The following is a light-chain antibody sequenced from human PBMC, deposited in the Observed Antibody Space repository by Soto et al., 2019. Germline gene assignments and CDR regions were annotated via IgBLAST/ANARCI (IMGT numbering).Light chain of an antibody. CDR2: DAS. Sequence: EIVLTQSPATLTLSPGDRATLSCRASQSVRSSLAWYQQKPGQAPRLLIYDASKRATGIPARFSGSASGTDFTLTISSLEPGDFAVYYCQQYGSSPLTFGGGTKVEIK. CDR1: QSVRSS. CDR3: QQYGSSPLT. V-gene: IGKV3-11*01. J-gene: IGKJ4*01.